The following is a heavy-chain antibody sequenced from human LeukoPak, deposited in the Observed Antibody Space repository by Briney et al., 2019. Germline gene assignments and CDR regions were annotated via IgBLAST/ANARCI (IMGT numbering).Heavy chain of an antibody. Sequence: GGSLRLSCVASGFTFSSYWMHWVRQDPRKGLVWVSRINGDGRNINYADSVRGRFTISRDNAKNTLYLQMNSLRAEDTAVYYCARASGLAPSDYWGQGTLVTVSS. CDR1: GFTFSSYW. J-gene: IGHJ4*02. V-gene: IGHV3-74*01. CDR3: ARASGLAPSDY. CDR2: INGDGRNI. D-gene: IGHD3-10*01.